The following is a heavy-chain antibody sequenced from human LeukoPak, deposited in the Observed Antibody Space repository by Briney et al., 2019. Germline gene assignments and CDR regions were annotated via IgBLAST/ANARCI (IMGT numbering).Heavy chain of an antibody. D-gene: IGHD3-10*01. CDR2: IKQDGSEK. Sequence: GGSLRLSCAASGFTFSSYWMRWVRQAPGKGLEWVANIKQDGSEKYYVDSVKGRFTISRDNAKNSLYLQMNSLRAEDTAVYYCASDREYYYGSGSFDYWGQGTLVTVSS. CDR3: ASDREYYYGSGSFDY. V-gene: IGHV3-7*04. CDR1: GFTFSSYW. J-gene: IGHJ4*02.